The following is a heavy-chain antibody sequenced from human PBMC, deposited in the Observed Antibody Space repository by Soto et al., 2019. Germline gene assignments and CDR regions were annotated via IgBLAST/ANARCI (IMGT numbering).Heavy chain of an antibody. CDR3: PRDSTMIVVVITSPDY. CDR2: ISYDGSNK. V-gene: IGHV3-30-3*01. Sequence: GGSLRLSCAASGFTFSSYAMHWVRQAPGKGLEWVAVISYDGSNKYYADSVKGRFTISRDNSKNTLYLQMNSLRAEDTAVYYCPRDSTMIVVVITSPDYWAQGTLVTVSS. D-gene: IGHD3-22*01. J-gene: IGHJ4*02. CDR1: GFTFSSYA.